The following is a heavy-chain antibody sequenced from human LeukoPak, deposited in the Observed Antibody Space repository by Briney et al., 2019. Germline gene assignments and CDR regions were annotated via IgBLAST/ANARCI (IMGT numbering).Heavy chain of an antibody. J-gene: IGHJ4*02. CDR1: GGSISSYY. D-gene: IGHD5-12*01. CDR2: IYYSGTT. CDR3: ARAGGYSGYASN. V-gene: IGHV4-59*01. Sequence: SETLSLTCTVSGGSISSYYWTWIRQPPGKGLEWIGYIYYSGTTYYNPSLKSRVTISLDTSKYKFSLNLTSVNVADTAVYYCARAGGYSGYASNWGQGTLVTVSS.